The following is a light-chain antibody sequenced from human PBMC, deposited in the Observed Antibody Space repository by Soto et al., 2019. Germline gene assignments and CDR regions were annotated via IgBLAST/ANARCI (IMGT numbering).Light chain of an antibody. CDR1: QSISSY. J-gene: IGKJ3*01. CDR3: QQSYSSPFT. CDR2: AAS. Sequence: DIQMTQSPSSLSASVGDRVTITCRASQSISSYLNWYQQKPGKAPNLLIYAASSLQSGVPSKFSGSAAGTDFTLTISSVQPEDFATYYGQQSYSSPFTFGPGTKVDIK. V-gene: IGKV1-39*01.